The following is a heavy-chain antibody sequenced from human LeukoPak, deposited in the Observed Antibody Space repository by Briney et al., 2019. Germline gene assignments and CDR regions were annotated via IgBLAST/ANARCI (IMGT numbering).Heavy chain of an antibody. CDR1: GFTFSSYW. CDR3: ARDNRPYYYDSSGFLGY. D-gene: IGHD3-22*01. V-gene: IGHV3-7*01. J-gene: IGHJ4*02. Sequence: GGSLRLSCAASGFTFSSYWMSWVRQAPGKGLEWVANIKQDGSEKYYVDSVKGRFTISGDNAKNSLYLQMNSLRAEDTVVYYCARDNRPYYYDSSGFLGYWGQGTLVTVSS. CDR2: IKQDGSEK.